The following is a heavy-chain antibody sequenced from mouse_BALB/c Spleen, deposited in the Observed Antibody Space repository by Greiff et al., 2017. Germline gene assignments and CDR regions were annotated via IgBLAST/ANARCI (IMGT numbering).Heavy chain of an antibody. D-gene: IGHD1-1*01. J-gene: IGHJ3*01. CDR3: ARNRGYYGNSLFAY. Sequence: VKLMESGPGLVAPSQSLSITCTASGFSLTGYGVNWVRQPPGKGLEWLGMIWSDGSTDYNSALKSRLSTSKDNSKNQVFLKMNSLHTDDTARYYGARNRGYYGNSLFAYWGQGTLVTVSA. CDR2: IWSDGST. V-gene: IGHV2-6-7*01. CDR1: GFSLTGYG.